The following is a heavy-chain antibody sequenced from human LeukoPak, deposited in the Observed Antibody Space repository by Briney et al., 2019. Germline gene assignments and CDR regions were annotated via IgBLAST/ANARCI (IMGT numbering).Heavy chain of an antibody. J-gene: IGHJ4*02. CDR3: ARGGQTYRGPGHINY. V-gene: IGHV4-39*01. CDR2: IYYSGST. CDR1: GGSISSSSYY. Sequence: SETLSLTCTVSGGSISSSSYYWGWIRQPPGKGLEWIGSIYYSGSTYYNPSLKSRVTISVDTSKNQFSLKLSSVTAADTAVYYCARGGQTYRGPGHINYWGQGTLVTVSS. D-gene: IGHD1-26*01.